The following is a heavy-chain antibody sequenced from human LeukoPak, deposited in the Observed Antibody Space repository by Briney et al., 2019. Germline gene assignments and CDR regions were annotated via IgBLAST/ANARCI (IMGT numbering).Heavy chain of an antibody. J-gene: IGHJ6*03. CDR1: GFTFSSYS. V-gene: IGHV3-21*01. CDR3: ARGSKVWFGAYYYYMDV. Sequence: TGGSLRLSCAASGFTFSSYSMNWVRQAPGKVLEWVSSISSSSRYIYYADAVKGRFTITRDNAKTSLSMQMNSLRAEDTAVYYCARGSKVWFGAYYYYMDVWGKGTTVTISS. D-gene: IGHD3-10*01. CDR2: ISSSSRYI.